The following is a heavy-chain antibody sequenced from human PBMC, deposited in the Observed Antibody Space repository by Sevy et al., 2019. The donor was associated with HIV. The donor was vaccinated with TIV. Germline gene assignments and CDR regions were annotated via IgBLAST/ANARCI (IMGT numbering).Heavy chain of an antibody. CDR1: GGTFSSYA. J-gene: IGHJ6*02. Sequence: ASVKVSCKASGGTFSSYAISWVRQAPGQGLEWMGGIIPIFGTANYAQKFQGRVTIIADESTSTAYMELSSLRSEDTAVYYCARGSKEIVPAAIGWYYYYGMDVWGQGTTVTVSS. CDR3: ARGSKEIVPAAIGWYYYYGMDV. V-gene: IGHV1-69*13. D-gene: IGHD2-2*02. CDR2: IIPIFGTA.